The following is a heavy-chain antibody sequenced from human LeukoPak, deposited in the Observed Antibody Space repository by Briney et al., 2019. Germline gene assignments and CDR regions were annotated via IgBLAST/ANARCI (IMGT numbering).Heavy chain of an antibody. D-gene: IGHD3-16*01. CDR3: ARKEWGGDFDY. J-gene: IGHJ4*02. CDR2: INHSGST. Sequence: SETLSLTCAVYGGSFSGYYWSWIRQPPGKGLEWIGEINHSGSTNYNPSLKSRVTISVDTSKNQFSLKLSSVTAADTAVYYCARKEWGGDFDYWGQGTLVTVSS. CDR1: GGSFSGYY. V-gene: IGHV4-34*01.